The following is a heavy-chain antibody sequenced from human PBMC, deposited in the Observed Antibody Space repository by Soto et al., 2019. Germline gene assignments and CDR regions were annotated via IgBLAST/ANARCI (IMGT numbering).Heavy chain of an antibody. CDR2: INPSSGGT. J-gene: IGHJ4*02. D-gene: IGHD2-15*01. CDR3: ARQGGGWSNPADLDY. V-gene: IGHV1-2*04. CDR1: GYTFPGFY. Sequence: ASVKASCTASGYTFPGFYMHWMQQAPGQGLEWIGWINPSSGGTNYAEKCQGWVTMTRDTSMSTAYMELSRLRSDDTAVYYCARQGGGWSNPADLDYWGQGTLVTVSS.